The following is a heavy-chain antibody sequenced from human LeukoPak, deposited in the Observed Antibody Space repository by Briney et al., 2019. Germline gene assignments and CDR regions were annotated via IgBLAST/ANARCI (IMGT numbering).Heavy chain of an antibody. V-gene: IGHV3-9*01. Sequence: PGGSLRLSCAASGFTFDDYAMHWVRQAPGKGLEWVSGISWNSGSIGYADSVKGRFTISRDNAKNSLYLQMNSLRAEDTALYYCAKDIRGVGVPASYYYYGMDVWGQGTTVTVSS. D-gene: IGHD2-2*01. CDR1: GFTFDDYA. CDR2: ISWNSGSI. CDR3: AKDIRGVGVPASYYYYGMDV. J-gene: IGHJ6*02.